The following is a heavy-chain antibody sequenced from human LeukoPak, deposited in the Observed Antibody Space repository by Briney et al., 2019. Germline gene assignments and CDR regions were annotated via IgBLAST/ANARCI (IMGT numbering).Heavy chain of an antibody. J-gene: IGHJ4*02. CDR3: ARDSGPAFGY. D-gene: IGHD3-3*01. CDR1: GFTFSSYS. V-gene: IGHV3-21*01. CDR2: ISSSSSYI. Sequence: PGGSLRLSCAASGFTFSSYSMNWVRQAPGKGLEWVSSISSSSSYIYYADSVKGRFTISRDNAKNSLYLQMNSLRAEDTAVHYCARDSGPAFGYWGQGTLVTVSS.